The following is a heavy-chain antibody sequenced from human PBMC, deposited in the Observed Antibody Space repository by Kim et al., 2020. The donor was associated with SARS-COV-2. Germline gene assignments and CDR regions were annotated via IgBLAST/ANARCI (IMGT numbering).Heavy chain of an antibody. J-gene: IGHJ6*02. Sequence: ADFVKGRFTISRDNAKNSLYLQMNSLRAEDTALYYCAKGPGFNYYYGMDVWGQGTTVTVSS. CDR3: AKGPGFNYYYGMDV. V-gene: IGHV3-9*01.